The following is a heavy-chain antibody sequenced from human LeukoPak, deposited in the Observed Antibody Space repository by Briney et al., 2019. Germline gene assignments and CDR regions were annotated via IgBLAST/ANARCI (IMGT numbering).Heavy chain of an antibody. J-gene: IGHJ6*03. Sequence: PGGSLRLSCAASGFTFSSYSMNWVRQAPGKGLEWVSYISSSSSTIYYADSVKGRFTISRDNAKKSLYLQMNSLRDDDTAVYFCARSPAGDAWPPAYYMDVWGKGTTVTVSS. CDR3: ARSPAGDAWPPAYYMDV. D-gene: IGHD3-10*01. V-gene: IGHV3-48*02. CDR2: ISSSSSTI. CDR1: GFTFSSYS.